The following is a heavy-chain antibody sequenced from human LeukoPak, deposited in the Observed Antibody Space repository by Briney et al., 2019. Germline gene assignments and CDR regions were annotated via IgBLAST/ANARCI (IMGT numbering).Heavy chain of an antibody. CDR3: AREDIVAVTAMAYYYGMDV. Sequence: QPGGSLRLSCAASGYTFSRYWMSWVRQAPGKGLEWVANIKQDGSEKYYVDSVKGRFTISRDNAKNSLYLQMNSLRAEDTAVYYCAREDIVAVTAMAYYYGMDVWGQGTTVTVSS. D-gene: IGHD2-21*02. V-gene: IGHV3-7*01. J-gene: IGHJ6*02. CDR1: GYTFSRYW. CDR2: IKQDGSEK.